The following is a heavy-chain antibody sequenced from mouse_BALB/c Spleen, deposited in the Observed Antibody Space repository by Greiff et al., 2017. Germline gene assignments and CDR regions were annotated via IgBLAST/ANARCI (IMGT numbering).Heavy chain of an antibody. CDR1: GYTFSSYW. Sequence: QVQLQQSGAELMKPGASVKISCKATGYTFSSYWIEWVKQRPGHGLEWIGEILPGSGSTNYNEKFKGKATFTADTSSNTAYMQLSSLTSEDSAVYYCASCDYGGGSWFAYWGQGTLVTVSA. CDR2: ILPGSGST. J-gene: IGHJ3*01. D-gene: IGHD2-4*01. CDR3: ASCDYGGGSWFAY. V-gene: IGHV1-9*01.